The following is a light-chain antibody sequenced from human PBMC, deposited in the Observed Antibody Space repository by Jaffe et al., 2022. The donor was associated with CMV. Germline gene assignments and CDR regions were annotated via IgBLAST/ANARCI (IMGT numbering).Light chain of an antibody. V-gene: IGLV2-11*01. CDR2: DVN. Sequence: QSALTQPRSVSGSPGQSVTISCTGTRSDVGVYNYVSWYQHHPGKAPKVMIFDVNKRPSGVPDRFSGSKSGNTASLTISGLQAEDEADYYCCSYAGSYTLIFGGGTKLTVL. CDR1: RSDVGVYNY. J-gene: IGLJ2*01. CDR3: CSYAGSYTLI.